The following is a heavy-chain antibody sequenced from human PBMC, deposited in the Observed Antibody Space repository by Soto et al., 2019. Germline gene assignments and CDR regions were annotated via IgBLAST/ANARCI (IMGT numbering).Heavy chain of an antibody. CDR2: IWYDGSNK. Sequence: QVQLVESGGGVVQPGRSLRLSCAASGFTFSSYGMHWVRQAPGKGLEWVAVIWYDGSNKYYADSVKGRFTISRDNSKNTLYLQMHSLRAEDTAVYYCARDRGEGWYFDYWGQGTLVTVSS. V-gene: IGHV3-33*01. D-gene: IGHD3-10*01. CDR3: ARDRGEGWYFDY. CDR1: GFTFSSYG. J-gene: IGHJ4*02.